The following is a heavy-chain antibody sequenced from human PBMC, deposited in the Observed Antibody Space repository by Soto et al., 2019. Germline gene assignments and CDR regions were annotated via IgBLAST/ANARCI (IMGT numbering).Heavy chain of an antibody. D-gene: IGHD6-19*01. J-gene: IGHJ3*01. V-gene: IGHV3-53*01. CDR3: AKSGGNGWFADAFDV. Sequence: GGSRRLSCAGSGFIVSSYYMSWVRQAPGKGLEWXSVXXSXXSXXXXXSXXGRFTISRDNSENTLYLQLNSLRAEDTAVYYCAKSGGNGWFADAFDVWGQGTMVT. CDR1: GFIVSSYY. CDR2: XXSXXSX.